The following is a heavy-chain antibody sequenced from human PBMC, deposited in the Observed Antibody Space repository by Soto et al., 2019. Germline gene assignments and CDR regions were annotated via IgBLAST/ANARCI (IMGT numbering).Heavy chain of an antibody. CDR2: IFYDGRT. D-gene: IGHD3-9*01. V-gene: IGHV4-39*01. CDR3: VGFRSSTIFSH. Sequence: SETLSLTCTVSVGSISSAPSYWAWIRQPPGKGLEWIGHIFYDGRTTYSPSLRSRVSMSADTSRNQFSLNLSSMTAADAAVYFCVGFRSSTIFSHWGQGVLVTVSS. CDR1: VGSISSAPSY. J-gene: IGHJ4*02.